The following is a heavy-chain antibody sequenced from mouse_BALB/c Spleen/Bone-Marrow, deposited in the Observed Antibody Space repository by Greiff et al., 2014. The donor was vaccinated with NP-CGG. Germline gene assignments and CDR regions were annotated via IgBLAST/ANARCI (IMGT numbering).Heavy chain of an antibody. Sequence: EVQVVESGPSLVKPSQTLSLTCSVTGDSITSGYWNWIRKFPGNKLEYMGYISYSGSTYYNPSLESRISITRDTSKNQYYLQLNSVTTEDTATFYCARGGGTGFDYWGQGTTLTVSS. CDR3: ARGGGTGFDY. CDR1: GDSITSGY. J-gene: IGHJ2*01. V-gene: IGHV3-8*02. D-gene: IGHD3-3*01. CDR2: ISYSGST.